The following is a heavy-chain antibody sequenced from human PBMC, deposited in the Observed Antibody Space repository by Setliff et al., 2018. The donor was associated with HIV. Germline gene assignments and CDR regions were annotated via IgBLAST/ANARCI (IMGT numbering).Heavy chain of an antibody. J-gene: IGHJ4*02. CDR1: GFSLNTVGMC. CDR2: IDWDDDK. CDR3: ARTRPPSVLASAYFFDS. Sequence: SGPTLVNPTQTLTLTCTFYGFSLNTVGMCVSWIRQPPGKALEWLARIDWDDDKYYITSLKTRLTISKDTSKNQVVLTMTNMDPVDSGTYFCARTRPPSVLASAYFFDSWGQGTLVTVSS. D-gene: IGHD6-25*01. V-gene: IGHV2-70*11.